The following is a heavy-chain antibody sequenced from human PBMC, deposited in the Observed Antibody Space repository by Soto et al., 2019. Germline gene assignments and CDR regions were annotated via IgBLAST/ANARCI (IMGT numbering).Heavy chain of an antibody. CDR3: AKGGRYYYYYMDV. Sequence: GGSLRLSCAASGFTFDDYAMHWVRQAPGKGLEWVSGISWNSGSIGYADSVKGRFTISRDNAKNSLYLQMNSLRAEDTALYYCAKGGRYYYYYMDVWGKGTTVTVSS. CDR1: GFTFDDYA. V-gene: IGHV3-9*01. J-gene: IGHJ6*03. CDR2: ISWNSGSI.